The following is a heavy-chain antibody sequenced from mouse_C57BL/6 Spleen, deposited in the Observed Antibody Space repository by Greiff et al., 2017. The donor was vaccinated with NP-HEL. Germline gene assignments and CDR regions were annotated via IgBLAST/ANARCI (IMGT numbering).Heavy chain of an antibody. D-gene: IGHD1-1*01. Sequence: EVNLVESGGGLVQPGGSLKLSCAASGFTFSDYGMAWVRQAPRKGPEGVAFISNLAYSIYYADTVTGRFTISRENAKNTLYLEMSSLRSEDTAMYYCARRGGSSYWYFDVWGTGTTVTVSS. CDR2: ISNLAYSI. V-gene: IGHV5-15*01. J-gene: IGHJ1*03. CDR1: GFTFSDYG. CDR3: ARRGGSSYWYFDV.